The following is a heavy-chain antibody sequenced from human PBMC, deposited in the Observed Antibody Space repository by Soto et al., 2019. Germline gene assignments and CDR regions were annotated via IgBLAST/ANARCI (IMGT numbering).Heavy chain of an antibody. V-gene: IGHV4-39*01. CDR1: ADSSSFSNGY. CDR3: VRHRIEVVWRGFDS. Sequence: SETLSLTCTVSADSSSFSNGYWGWIRQPPGKGLQWIGSSSYNGGTFYNPSLKGRVAMSVDASKKLCSLQVTAVTAADTAVYYCVRHRIEVVWRGFDSWGQGSPVTVSS. D-gene: IGHD1-1*01. CDR2: SSYNGGT. J-gene: IGHJ4*02.